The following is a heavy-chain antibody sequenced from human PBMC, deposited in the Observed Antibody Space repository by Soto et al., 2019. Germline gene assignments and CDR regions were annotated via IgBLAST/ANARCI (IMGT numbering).Heavy chain of an antibody. Sequence: GGSLRLSCAASGFTFSSYGMHWVRQAPGKGLEWVAVIWYDGSNKYYADSVKGRFTISRDNSKNTLYLQMNSLRAEDTAVYYCASQDSYGDYVSAFDIWGQGTMGTVAS. CDR3: ASQDSYGDYVSAFDI. D-gene: IGHD4-17*01. V-gene: IGHV3-33*01. J-gene: IGHJ3*02. CDR2: IWYDGSNK. CDR1: GFTFSSYG.